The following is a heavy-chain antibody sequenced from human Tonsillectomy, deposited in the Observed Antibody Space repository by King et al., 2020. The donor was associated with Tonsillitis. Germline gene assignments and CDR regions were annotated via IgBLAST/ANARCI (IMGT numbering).Heavy chain of an antibody. CDR3: ARRLYYGSGRDY. CDR1: GGTFSSYA. Sequence: QLVQSGAEVKKPGSSVKGSCKASGGTFSSYAISWVRQAPGQGLEWMGGIIPIFGTANYAQKFKGRVTITADESTSTAYMELSSLRSEDTAVYYCARRLYYGSGRDYWGQGTLVTVSS. V-gene: IGHV1-69*01. D-gene: IGHD3-10*01. CDR2: IIPIFGTA. J-gene: IGHJ4*02.